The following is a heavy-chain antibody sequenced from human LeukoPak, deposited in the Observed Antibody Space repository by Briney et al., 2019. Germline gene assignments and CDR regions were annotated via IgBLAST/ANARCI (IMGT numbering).Heavy chain of an antibody. CDR2: IYPGDSDT. CDR3: ARYPAPDIAVPNWFDP. CDR1: GYSFTSYW. D-gene: IGHD6-19*01. Sequence: GESLKISCKGSGYSFTSYWIGWVRQMPGKGLEWMGIIYPGDSDTRYSPSFQGQVTISADKSISTAYLQWSSLKASDTAMYYCARYPAPDIAVPNWFDPWGQGTLVTVSS. J-gene: IGHJ5*02. V-gene: IGHV5-51*01.